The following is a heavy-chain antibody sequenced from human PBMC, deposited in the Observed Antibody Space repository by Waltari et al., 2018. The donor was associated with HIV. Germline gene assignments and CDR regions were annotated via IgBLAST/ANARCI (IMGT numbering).Heavy chain of an antibody. CDR1: GFTFDDYA. J-gene: IGHJ6*03. Sequence: EVQLVESGGGLVRPGRSLRLSCAASGFTFDDYAMHWVRQATAKGLEWVSGISWNSGSIGYADSVKGRFTISRDNAKNSLYLQMNSLRAEDTALYYCAKGRTGYYYYYMDVWGKGPTVTVSS. CDR2: ISWNSGSI. CDR3: AKGRTGYYYYYMDV. V-gene: IGHV3-9*01.